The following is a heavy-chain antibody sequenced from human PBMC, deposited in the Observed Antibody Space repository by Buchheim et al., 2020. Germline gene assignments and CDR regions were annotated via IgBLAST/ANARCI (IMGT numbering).Heavy chain of an antibody. CDR3: TASTLTGLFVYYYYYAMDV. D-gene: IGHD2/OR15-2a*01. J-gene: IGHJ6*02. CDR1: GFTFNYAW. CDR2: IKSKTDGATA. V-gene: IGHV3-15*01. Sequence: EVQLVESGGGLVKPGASLRLSCAASGFTFNYAWMNWLRRVPGKGLEWVGHIKSKTDGATADYAAAVKGRFTISRDESEHTVYLQMDSLKTEDTAVYYCTASTLTGLFVYYYYYAMDVWGQGTT.